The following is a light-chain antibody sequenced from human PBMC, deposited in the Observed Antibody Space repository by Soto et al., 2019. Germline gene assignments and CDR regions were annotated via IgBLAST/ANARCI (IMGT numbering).Light chain of an antibody. CDR1: QTVSIN. V-gene: IGKV3-15*01. CDR3: QPYNNWPYT. J-gene: IGKJ2*01. CDR2: GAS. Sequence: EIVMTQSPATLSVSPGERAALSCRPSQTVSINFAWYQQKPGQAPRLLIYGASTRATGIPARFSGSGSGTEFTLTISSLQSEDFAVYYCQPYNNWPYTFGQGTKLEIK.